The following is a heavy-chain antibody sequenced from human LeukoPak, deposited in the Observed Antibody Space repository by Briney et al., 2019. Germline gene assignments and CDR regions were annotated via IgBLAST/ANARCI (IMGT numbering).Heavy chain of an antibody. CDR1: GFTFSSYE. Sequence: PGGSLRLSCVASGFTFSSYEMNWVRQAPGKGLEWVSFISSSSSTIYYADSVKGRFTISRDNAKNSLYLQMNSLRAEDTAVYYCARDRGGSYSAIDYWGQGTLVTVSS. CDR2: ISSSSSTI. V-gene: IGHV3-48*03. D-gene: IGHD1-26*01. J-gene: IGHJ4*02. CDR3: ARDRGGSYSAIDY.